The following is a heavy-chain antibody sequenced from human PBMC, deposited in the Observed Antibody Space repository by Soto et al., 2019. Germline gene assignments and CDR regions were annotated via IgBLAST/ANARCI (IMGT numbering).Heavy chain of an antibody. J-gene: IGHJ3*02. Sequence: EVQLVESGGGLGQPGGSLRLSCAASGFTFITYRMNWVRQAPGKGLEWGSYIGRSSSPIYYADSVKGGCTISRDNAQISVSLQRNDLRDEDTAVYYCARDDSDSHHAFDIWGQGTMVTVSS. D-gene: IGHD2-21*01. CDR2: IGRSSSPI. CDR1: GFTFITYR. V-gene: IGHV3-48*02. CDR3: ARDDSDSHHAFDI.